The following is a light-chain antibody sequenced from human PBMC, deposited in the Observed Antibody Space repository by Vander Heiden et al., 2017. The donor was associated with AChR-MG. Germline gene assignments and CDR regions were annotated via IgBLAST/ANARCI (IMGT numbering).Light chain of an antibody. V-gene: IGKV4-1*01. J-gene: IGKJ2*01. CDR3: QQYYSTPDT. CDR2: WAS. CDR1: QSVLYSSNNKNY. Sequence: DIVMTQSPDSLAVSLGERATINCKSSQSVLYSSNNKNYLAWYQQKPGQPPKLLIYWASTGESGVPDRFSGSGSGTDFTLTISSLQAEDVAVYYCQQYYSTPDTFGQGTKLVIK.